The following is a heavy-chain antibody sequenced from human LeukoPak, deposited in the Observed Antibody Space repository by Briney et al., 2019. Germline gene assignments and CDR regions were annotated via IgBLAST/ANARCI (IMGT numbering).Heavy chain of an antibody. D-gene: IGHD3-22*01. V-gene: IGHV1-69*13. J-gene: IGHJ3*02. CDR2: IIPIFGTA. Sequence: GASVKVSCKASGGTFSSYAISWVRQAPGQGLEWMGGIIPIFGTANYAQKFQGRVTITADESTSTAYMELSSLRSEDTAVYYCARSTYYYDSTGHYRKTPAIFNAFEIWGQGAMVTVSS. CDR3: ARSTYYYDSTGHYRKTPAIFNAFEI. CDR1: GGTFSSYA.